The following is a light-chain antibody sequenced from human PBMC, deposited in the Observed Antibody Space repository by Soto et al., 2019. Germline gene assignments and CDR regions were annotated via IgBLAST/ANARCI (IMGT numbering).Light chain of an antibody. CDR3: HQHNNWWT. J-gene: IGKJ1*01. CDR2: GAS. V-gene: IGKV3D-20*02. Sequence: DIVLTQSPGTLSLSPGERATLCCRASQSVSSSYLAWYQQKPGQAPRLLIYGASNRATGIPARFSGSGSGTDFTLTITSLQSEDFGVYYCHQHNNWWTFGQGTKVDIK. CDR1: QSVSSSY.